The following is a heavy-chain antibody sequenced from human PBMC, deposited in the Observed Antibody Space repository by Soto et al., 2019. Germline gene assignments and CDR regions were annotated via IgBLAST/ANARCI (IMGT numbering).Heavy chain of an antibody. CDR2: ISWNSGSI. J-gene: IGHJ3*02. D-gene: IGHD3-3*01. CDR1: GFTFDDYA. Sequence: PGGSLRLSCAASGFTFDDYAMHWVRQAPGKGLEWVSGISWNSGSIGYADTVKGRFTISRDNAKKSLYLQMNSLRAEDTSLYYCAKGRSALRFLEWFHSDAFDIWGQGTMVT. V-gene: IGHV3-9*01. CDR3: AKGRSALRFLEWFHSDAFDI.